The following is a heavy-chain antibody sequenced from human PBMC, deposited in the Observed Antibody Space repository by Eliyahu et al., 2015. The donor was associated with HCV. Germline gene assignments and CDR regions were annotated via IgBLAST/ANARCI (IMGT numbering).Heavy chain of an antibody. V-gene: IGHV1-18*01. Sequence: QLLQSGSEVRKPGASVKVSCKASGYSFPRHGIIWIRQAPGQGLEWMGWISVSSGNTNYAQKFQDRLTMTTDTSTSTAYMDLRSLRSDDTAIYYCARDFPFVFGGFLPDYWGQGALVTVSS. CDR2: ISVSSGNT. CDR1: GYSFPRHG. D-gene: IGHD3-3*01. J-gene: IGHJ4*02. CDR3: ARDFPFVFGGFLPDY.